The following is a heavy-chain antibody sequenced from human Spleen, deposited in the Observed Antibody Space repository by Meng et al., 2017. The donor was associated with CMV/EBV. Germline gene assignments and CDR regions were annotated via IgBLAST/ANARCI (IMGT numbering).Heavy chain of an antibody. CDR3: ASGDSSGCFDY. CDR1: GYSFTSYW. CDR2: IYPGDSDT. V-gene: IGHV5-51*03. J-gene: IGHJ4*02. D-gene: IGHD3-22*01. Sequence: RRWQSGEEVKKPGGSPKTSGKGCGYSFTSYWIGWVRQMPGKGLEWMGIIYPGDSDTRYSPSFQGQVTISADKSISTAYLQWSSLKASDTAMYYCASGDSSGCFDYWGQGTLVTVSS.